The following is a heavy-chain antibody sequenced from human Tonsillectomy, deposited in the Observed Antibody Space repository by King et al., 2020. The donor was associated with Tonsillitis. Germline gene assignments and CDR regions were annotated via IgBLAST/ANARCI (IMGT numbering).Heavy chain of an antibody. V-gene: IGHV3-20*04. D-gene: IGHD2-2*01. CDR3: ARYGFVVVPAAISYYYYYMDV. J-gene: IGHJ6*03. CDR1: GFTFDDYG. CDR2: INWNGGST. Sequence: VQLVESGGGVVRPGGSLRLSCAASGFTFDDYGMSWVRHAPGKGLEWVSGINWNGGSTGYADSVKGRFTISRDNAKNSLYLQMNSLRAEDTALYYCARYGFVVVPAAISYYYYYMDVWGKGTTVTVSS.